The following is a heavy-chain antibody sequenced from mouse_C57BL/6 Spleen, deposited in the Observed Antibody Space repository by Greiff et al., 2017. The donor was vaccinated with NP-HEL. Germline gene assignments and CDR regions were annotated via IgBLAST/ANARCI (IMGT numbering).Heavy chain of an antibody. J-gene: IGHJ4*01. CDR3: ARALGSSYAMDY. CDR1: GYTFTSYW. CDR2: IDPSDSYT. D-gene: IGHD3-3*01. Sequence: QVQLQQPGAELVMPGASVKLSCKASGYTFTSYWMHWVKQRPGQGLEWIGEIDPSDSYTNYNQKFKGKSTLTVDKSSSTAYMQLSSLTSEDSAVYYCARALGSSYAMDYWGQGTSVTVSS. V-gene: IGHV1-69*01.